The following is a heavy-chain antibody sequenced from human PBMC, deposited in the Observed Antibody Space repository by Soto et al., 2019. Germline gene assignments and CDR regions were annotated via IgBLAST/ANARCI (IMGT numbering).Heavy chain of an antibody. J-gene: IGHJ6*02. Sequence: EVQLVESGGTLVQPGGSLKLSCAASGFDASVNYMTWVRQAPGKGLEWVSAINNGGSTFFTDSVKGRFTISRDDSKNTLFLQINSLRVEDTAMYYCVRENYYYGMDXWGXGXAVTVSS. V-gene: IGHV3-66*01. CDR3: VRENYYYGMDX. CDR2: INNGGST. CDR1: GFDASVNY.